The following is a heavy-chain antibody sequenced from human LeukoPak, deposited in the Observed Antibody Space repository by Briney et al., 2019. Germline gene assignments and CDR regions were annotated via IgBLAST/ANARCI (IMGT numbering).Heavy chain of an antibody. V-gene: IGHV5-51*01. CDR2: IYPADSDI. CDR3: ARSLDYYYYGMDV. J-gene: IGHJ6*02. CDR1: GYSINNYW. Sequence: GESLKISCKGSGYSINNYWIAWVRQMPGKGLEWMGIIYPADSDIRYSPSFQGQVTISADKSISTAYLQWNSLKASDTAMYYCARSLDYYYYGMDVWGQGTTVTVSS.